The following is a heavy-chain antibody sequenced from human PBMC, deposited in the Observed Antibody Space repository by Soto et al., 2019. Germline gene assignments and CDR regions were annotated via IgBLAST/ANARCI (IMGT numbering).Heavy chain of an antibody. D-gene: IGHD1-1*01. J-gene: IGHJ6*02. CDR3: AKHNHNGNDPNADKYYGLDV. V-gene: IGHV3-23*01. Sequence: GGSLRLSCVASGFTFSNYDMNWVRQAPGKGLEWVSKITRGGGSTYHADSVKGRFTVSRDNSENTLYLQMNNLGAEDTAVYYCAKHNHNGNDPNADKYYGLDVWGPGTTVTVSS. CDR2: ITRGGGST. CDR1: GFTFSNYD.